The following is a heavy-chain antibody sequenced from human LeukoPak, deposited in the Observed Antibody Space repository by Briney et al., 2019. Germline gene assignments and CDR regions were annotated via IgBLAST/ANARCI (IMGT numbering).Heavy chain of an antibody. J-gene: IGHJ3*02. V-gene: IGHV4-38-2*01. CDR1: GYSISSGYY. CDR2: IYHSGNT. Sequence: PSETLSLTCAVSGYSISSGYYWGWIRQPPGKGLEWIASIYHSGNTYYNPSLKSRITIPVDTSKNHFSLNLSSVTAADTAVYYCARVKTSSFVFDIWGQGTMVTVSS. CDR3: ARVKTSSFVFDI.